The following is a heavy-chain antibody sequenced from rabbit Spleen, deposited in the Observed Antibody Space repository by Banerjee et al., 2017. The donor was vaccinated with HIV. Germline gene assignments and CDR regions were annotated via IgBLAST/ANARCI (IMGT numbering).Heavy chain of an antibody. J-gene: IGHJ2*01. V-gene: IGHV1S40*01. Sequence: QSLEESGGDLVKPGASLTLTCTASGFSDAMCWVRQAPKKGLEWIGCIYTGSSGSTWYASWAKGRFTISKTSSTTVTLQMTSLTAADTATYFCARNYVNAFDPWGPGTLVTVS. CDR2: IYTGSSGST. CDR1: GFSDA. D-gene: IGHD1-1*01. CDR3: ARNYVNAFDP.